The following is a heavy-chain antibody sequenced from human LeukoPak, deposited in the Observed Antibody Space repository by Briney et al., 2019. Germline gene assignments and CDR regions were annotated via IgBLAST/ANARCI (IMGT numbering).Heavy chain of an antibody. CDR3: ARDRSGSYPYYYYYGMDV. D-gene: IGHD3-10*01. Sequence: ASVKVSCKASGYTFTGYYMHWVRQAPGQGLEWMGWINPNSGGTNYAQKFQGRVTMTRDTSISTAYMELSRLRSDDTAVYYCARDRSGSYPYYYYYGMDVWGQGTTVTVSS. CDR1: GYTFTGYY. CDR2: INPNSGGT. J-gene: IGHJ6*02. V-gene: IGHV1-2*02.